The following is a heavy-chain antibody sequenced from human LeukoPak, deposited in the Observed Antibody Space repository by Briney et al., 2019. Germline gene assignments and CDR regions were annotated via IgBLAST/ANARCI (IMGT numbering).Heavy chain of an antibody. CDR3: ARGRVVGHFDY. CDR2: INHSGST. J-gene: IGHJ4*02. Sequence: SETLSLTCAVYGGSFSGYYWSWIRQPPGKGLEWIGEINHSGSTNYNPSLKSRVTISVDTSKNQFSLKLSSVTAADTAVYYCARGRVVGHFDYWGQGTLVTASS. D-gene: IGHD2-21*01. V-gene: IGHV4-34*01. CDR1: GGSFSGYY.